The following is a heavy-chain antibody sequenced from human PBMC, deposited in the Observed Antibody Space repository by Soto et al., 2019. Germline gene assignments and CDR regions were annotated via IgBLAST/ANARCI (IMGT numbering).Heavy chain of an antibody. CDR2: LSYTGDSYNP. J-gene: IGHJ4*02. Sequence: QVQLQESGPGLVKATQTLSLTCTVSGASISGSDHYWSWIRQPSGKGLEWIGHLSYTGDSYNPYYTPSHQSRPTMSLDTSKNHFSLNMTSVTAPDTAVYFCARSRHSPLDSWGQGALVSVSS. CDR1: GASISGSDHY. CDR3: ARSRHSPLDS. D-gene: IGHD2-2*01. V-gene: IGHV4-30-4*01.